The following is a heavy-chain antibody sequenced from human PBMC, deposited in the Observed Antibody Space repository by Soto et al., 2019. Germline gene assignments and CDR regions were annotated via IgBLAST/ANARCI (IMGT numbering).Heavy chain of an antibody. CDR3: AKERGCSSFSDY. V-gene: IGHV3-23*01. J-gene: IGHJ4*02. D-gene: IGHD6-13*01. Sequence: LSLSWSASGXTFSSYAMSWVRQAPGKGMERDSAISGSGGTTYYAYSVKVRFTISRDNSKNTLYLQMNSLIAEHSAVYYCAKERGCSSFSDYWGQGTLVTVSS. CDR1: GXTFSSYA. CDR2: ISGSGGTT.